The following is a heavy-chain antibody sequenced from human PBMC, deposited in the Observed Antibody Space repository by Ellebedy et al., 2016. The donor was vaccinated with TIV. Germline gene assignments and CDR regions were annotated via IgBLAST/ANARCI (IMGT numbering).Heavy chain of an antibody. V-gene: IGHV3-23*01. CDR1: GFTLSSYG. CDR3: AKGLTGNRGGWGWYFDL. J-gene: IGHJ2*01. CDR2: ITSAGVGT. Sequence: GESLKISCAASGFTLSSYGMNWVRQAPGKGLEWVSGITSAGVGTYNTASVKGRFTISRDNSKNTLFLQMSSLRVKDTAVYYCAKGLTGNRGGWGWYFDLWGRGTLVTVSS. D-gene: IGHD1-20*01.